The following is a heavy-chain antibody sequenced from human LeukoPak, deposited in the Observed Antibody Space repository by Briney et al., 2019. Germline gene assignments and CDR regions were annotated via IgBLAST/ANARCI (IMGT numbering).Heavy chain of an antibody. CDR3: ARLGTYCSSTSCSSP. D-gene: IGHD2-2*01. J-gene: IGHJ5*02. CDR2: ISYDGSNK. V-gene: IGHV3-30*03. Sequence: GRSLRLSCAASGFTFSSYGMHWVRQAPGKGLEWVAVISYDGSNKYYADSVKGRFTISRDNSKNTLYLQMNSLRAEDTAVYYCARLGTYCSSTSCSSPWGQGTLVTVSS. CDR1: GFTFSSYG.